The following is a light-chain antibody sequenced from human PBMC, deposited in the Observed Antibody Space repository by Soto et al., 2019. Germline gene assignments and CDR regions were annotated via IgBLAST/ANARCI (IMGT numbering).Light chain of an antibody. CDR1: QSVSSY. CDR3: QLRSDWPPTYT. V-gene: IGKV3-11*01. J-gene: IGKJ2*01. Sequence: EIVLTQSPATLSLSPGERATLSCRASQSVSSYLAWYQQKPGQAPRLLIYDASNRATGIPARFSAKGAGTDFTLTISSLEPEDSAVYFCQLRSDWPPTYTFGQGTKLE. CDR2: DAS.